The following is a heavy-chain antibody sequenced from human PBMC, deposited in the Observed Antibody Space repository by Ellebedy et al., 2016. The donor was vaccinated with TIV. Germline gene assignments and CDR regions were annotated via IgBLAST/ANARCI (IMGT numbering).Heavy chain of an antibody. Sequence: SETLSLTCDVSGGSINSGGYSWSWIRQSPGKGLECIGYIFHGGDTYYHPSLESRVTISIDRPNNQFFLKLHSVTAADTAVYYCARAGGRAFDIWGRGTVVTVTS. J-gene: IGHJ3*02. CDR2: IFHGGDT. CDR1: GGSINSGGYS. V-gene: IGHV4-30-2*06. CDR3: ARAGGRAFDI.